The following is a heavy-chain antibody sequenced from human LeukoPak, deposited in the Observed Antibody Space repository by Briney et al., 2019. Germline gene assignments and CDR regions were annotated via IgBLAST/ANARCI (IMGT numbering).Heavy chain of an antibody. V-gene: IGHV3-74*01. CDR3: ARDMNGLT. D-gene: IGHD1-1*01. J-gene: IGHJ5*02. CDR2: INSDGSGT. CDR1: GLTVNNNY. Sequence: GGSLRLSCAASGLTVNNNYMNWVRQAPGKGLVWVSRINSDGSGTDYAESVKGRFTTSRDNAKNTLYLHMSSLRVEDTAVYYCARDMNGLTWGQGTLVTVSS.